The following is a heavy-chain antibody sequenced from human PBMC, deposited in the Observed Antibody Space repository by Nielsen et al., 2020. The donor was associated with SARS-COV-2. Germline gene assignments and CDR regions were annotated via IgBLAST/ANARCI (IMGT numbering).Heavy chain of an antibody. V-gene: IGHV5-51*01. CDR1: GYSFTNYY. CDR2: IFPGDSGT. Sequence: GESLKISCHGSGYSFTNYYIAWVRQMPGKGLEWMGLIFPGDSGTRYSPSFEGRVTMPVDRSRNTAYLQWNSLEASDTAMYYCARRGLDFWGQGTLVTVSS. CDR3: ARRGLDF. J-gene: IGHJ4*02.